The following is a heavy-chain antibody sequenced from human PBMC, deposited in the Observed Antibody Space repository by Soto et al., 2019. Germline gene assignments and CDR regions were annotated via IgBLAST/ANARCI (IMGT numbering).Heavy chain of an antibody. J-gene: IGHJ5*02. CDR2: MNPNSGNT. Sequence: ASVKVSCKASGYTFTSYDINWVRQAAGQGLEWMGWMNPNSGNTGYAQRFQGRVTMTRNTSISTAYMELSSLRSEDTAVYYCATLRYFDWLQFDPWGQGTLVTVSS. CDR3: ATLRYFDWLQFDP. V-gene: IGHV1-8*01. CDR1: GYTFTSYD. D-gene: IGHD3-9*01.